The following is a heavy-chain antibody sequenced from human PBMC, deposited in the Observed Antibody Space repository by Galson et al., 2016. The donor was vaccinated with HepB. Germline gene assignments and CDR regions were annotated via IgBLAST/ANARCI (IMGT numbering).Heavy chain of an antibody. D-gene: IGHD3-16*01. CDR3: ARRPGGDYYFDH. CDR2: IYPGDSDT. J-gene: IGHJ4*02. Sequence: QSGAEVKKPGESLKISCKGSGYRFSSYWIGWVRQMPGKGLEWMGIIYPGDSDTRYRPSFQGQATISSDKSIDTAYLQWSGLKASDTAMYYCARRPGGDYYFDHWGQGTLVTVSS. CDR1: GYRFSSYW. V-gene: IGHV5-51*01.